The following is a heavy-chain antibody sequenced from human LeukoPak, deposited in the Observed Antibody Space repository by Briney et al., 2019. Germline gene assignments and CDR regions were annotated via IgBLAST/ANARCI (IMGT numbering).Heavy chain of an antibody. CDR3: ARGGVYSGSFLLYFDY. J-gene: IGHJ4*02. Sequence: SETLSLTCTVSGGSISSYYWSWIRQPPGKGLDWIGYMFYSGSTNYNPSLKSRVTISVDTSKNHFSLKLSSVTAADTAVYYCARGGVYSGSFLLYFDYWGQGTLVTVSS. CDR1: GGSISSYY. D-gene: IGHD1-26*01. V-gene: IGHV4-59*01. CDR2: MFYSGST.